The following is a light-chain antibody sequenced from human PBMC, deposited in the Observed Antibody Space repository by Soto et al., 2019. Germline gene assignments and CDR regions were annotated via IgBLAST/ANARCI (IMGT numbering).Light chain of an antibody. Sequence: IVLTQSPATLSLSPRKRATLSCRASQNISNYFIWYQQKPGQAPRLLISDASNRATGIPARFSGSGSGTDFTLTISSLEPEDSAVYYCQQRNIWPPVTFGQGTRLEIK. CDR3: QQRNIWPPVT. CDR1: QNISNY. V-gene: IGKV3-11*01. CDR2: DAS. J-gene: IGKJ5*01.